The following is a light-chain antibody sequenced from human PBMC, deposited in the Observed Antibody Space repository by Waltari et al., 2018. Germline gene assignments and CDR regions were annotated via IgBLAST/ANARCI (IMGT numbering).Light chain of an antibody. CDR3: QQCDTSPFT. V-gene: IGKV3-20*01. Sequence: IVLTQSPGTLSVSPGEGATLSCSLSQRVASGSLAWYQHKPGQAPRLLIYGAYYRATGIPDRFSGSGSGTDFTLTISRLEPEDFAVYYCQQCDTSPFTFGQGTRLDI. CDR2: GAY. J-gene: IGKJ2*01. CDR1: QRVASGS.